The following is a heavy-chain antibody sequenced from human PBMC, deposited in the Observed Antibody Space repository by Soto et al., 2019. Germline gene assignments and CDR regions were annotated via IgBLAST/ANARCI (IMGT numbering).Heavy chain of an antibody. Sequence: QVQLVESGGGVVQPGRSLRLSCVASEFTFSSYSMHWLRQTPGKGLEWLAIISYDGKNQDYAKSLKGRFIIARDKSNNTQDPQRNSLSPEDTAVEDGAKERYARGGWPKLYCFDCWGQGTLVTVTS. CDR2: ISYDGKNQ. J-gene: IGHJ4*02. D-gene: IGHD3-16*01. CDR1: EFTFSSYS. CDR3: AKERYARGGWPKLYCFDC. V-gene: IGHV3-30*04.